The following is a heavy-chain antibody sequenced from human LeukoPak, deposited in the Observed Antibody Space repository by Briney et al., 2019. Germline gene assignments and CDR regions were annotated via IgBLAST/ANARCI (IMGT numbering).Heavy chain of an antibody. D-gene: IGHD5-12*01. V-gene: IGHV3-23*01. J-gene: IGHJ4*02. Sequence: SLMLSCAASGVTGRSVAMGWRRHTPRKGLEWVSAIIDAVGSTHYADSVKGRFTISSDNSKNTVYLQMNSLRPEDMAVYYCAKEIFSGLLYIDYWGQGTLVTVSS. CDR2: IIDAVGST. CDR1: GVTGRSVA. CDR3: AKEIFSGLLYIDY.